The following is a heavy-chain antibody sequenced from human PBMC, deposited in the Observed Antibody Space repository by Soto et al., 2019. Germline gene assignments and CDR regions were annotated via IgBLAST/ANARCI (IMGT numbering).Heavy chain of an antibody. CDR3: AKSYYDFWSGYSQYPRHDWFDP. D-gene: IGHD3-3*01. CDR2: ISYDGSNK. Sequence: GGSLRLSCAASGFTLSSYGMHWVRQAPGKGLEWVAVISYDGSNKYYADSVKGRFTISRDNSKNTLYLQMNSLRAEDTAVYYCAKSYYDFWSGYSQYPRHDWFDPWGQGTLVTVSS. J-gene: IGHJ5*02. V-gene: IGHV3-30*18. CDR1: GFTLSSYG.